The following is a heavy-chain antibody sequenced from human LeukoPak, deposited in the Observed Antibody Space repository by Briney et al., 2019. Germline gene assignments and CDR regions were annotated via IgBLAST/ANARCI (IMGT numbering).Heavy chain of an antibody. CDR3: ARHLPYSSSGGWFDP. J-gene: IGHJ5*02. Sequence: SSETLSLTCTVSGGSISSYYWSWIRQPPGKGLEWLGYIYYSGSSNYNPSLKSRVTMSADTSKNQFSLKLSSVTAADTAVYYCARHLPYSSSGGWFDPWGQGTLVTVSS. CDR1: GGSISSYY. D-gene: IGHD6-6*01. CDR2: IYYSGSS. V-gene: IGHV4-59*08.